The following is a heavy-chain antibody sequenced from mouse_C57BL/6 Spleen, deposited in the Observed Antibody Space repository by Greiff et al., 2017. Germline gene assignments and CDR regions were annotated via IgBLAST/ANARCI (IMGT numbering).Heavy chain of an antibody. D-gene: IGHD2-5*01. V-gene: IGHV1-18*01. CDR3: ARRTDCSKYVDSAV. J-gene: IGHJ1*03. CDR2: INPNNGGT. Sequence: LKESGPELVKPGASVKIPCKASGYTFTDYNMDWVKQSPGKSLEWIGDINPNNGGTIYNQKFKGKATLTVDKSSSTAYMELRSLPSEDTAVYYCARRTDCSKYVDSAVWGTGTMVTVSS. CDR1: GYTFTDYN.